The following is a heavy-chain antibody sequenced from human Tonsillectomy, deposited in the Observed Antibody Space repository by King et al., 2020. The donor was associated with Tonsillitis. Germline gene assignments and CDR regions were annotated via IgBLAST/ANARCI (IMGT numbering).Heavy chain of an antibody. CDR2: ISYDGSNK. D-gene: IGHD6-13*01. J-gene: IGHJ4*02. CDR1: GFTFRSYP. V-gene: IGHV3-30*04. Sequence: QLVQSGGGVVQPGRFLRLSCAASGFTFRSYPMNWVRQAPGKGLEWVTVISYDGSNKYYADSVKGRFTISRDNSKNTLFLQMSSLRAEDTAVYYCAGESLASEGSSSWYEPFDYWGEGTLVSVSS. CDR3: AGESLASEGSSSWYEPFDY.